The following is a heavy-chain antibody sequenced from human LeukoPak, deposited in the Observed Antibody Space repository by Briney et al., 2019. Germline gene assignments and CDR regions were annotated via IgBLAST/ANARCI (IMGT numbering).Heavy chain of an antibody. CDR3: AKDRYSRGYFD. D-gene: IGHD3-22*01. CDR1: GFTFTDYA. V-gene: IGHV3-23*01. J-gene: IGHJ4*02. Sequence: GGSLRLSCAASGFTFTDYAMNWVRQAPGKGLEWLPAISGSGGSTYYADSIQGRFTISRDNSKNTLYLQMNSLRAEDTAIYYCAKDRYSRGYFDWGQGTRVTVSS. CDR2: ISGSGGST.